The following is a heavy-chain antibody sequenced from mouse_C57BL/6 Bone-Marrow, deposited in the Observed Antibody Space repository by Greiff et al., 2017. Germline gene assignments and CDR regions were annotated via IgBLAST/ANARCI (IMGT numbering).Heavy chain of an antibody. Sequence: VHLKQPGAELVKPGASVKLSCKASGYTFTNYWMHWVKQRPGQGLEWIGMMHPNGGSPDYNEKFKSEATLSVDKSSRTAYMELSRLTSEDSAVYYCARSYDYDDYTMDYGGQGTSGTVSS. V-gene: IGHV1-64*01. CDR2: MHPNGGSP. D-gene: IGHD2-4*01. CDR3: ARSYDYDDYTMDY. J-gene: IGHJ4*01. CDR1: GYTFTNYW.